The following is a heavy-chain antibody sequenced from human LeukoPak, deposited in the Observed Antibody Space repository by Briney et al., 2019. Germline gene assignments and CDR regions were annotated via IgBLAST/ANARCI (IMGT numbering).Heavy chain of an antibody. V-gene: IGHV1-18*01. CDR1: GYTFTSYG. D-gene: IGHD5-18*01. CDR3: ARGLKNTAMVTSFDY. J-gene: IGHJ4*02. Sequence: ASVKVSCKDSGYTFTSYGIIWVRQAPGQGLEWMGWISAYNGNTNYAQKLQGRVTMTTDTSTSTAYMELRSLRSDDTAVYYCARGLKNTAMVTSFDYWGQGTLVTVSS. CDR2: ISAYNGNT.